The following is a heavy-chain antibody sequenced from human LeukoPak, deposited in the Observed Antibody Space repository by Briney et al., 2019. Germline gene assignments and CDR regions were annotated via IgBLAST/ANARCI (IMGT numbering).Heavy chain of an antibody. J-gene: IGHJ4*02. CDR3: ARGGAQEYRSGWLVGNLDY. Sequence: ASVKVSCKASGYTFTGYYIHWVRQVPGQGLEWMGWINPSSGDTNYAQKFQGRVTMTRDTSISTAYMDLSRLTSDDTAVYYCARGGAQEYRSGWLVGNLDYWGQGTLVTVSS. D-gene: IGHD6-19*01. V-gene: IGHV1-2*02. CDR1: GYTFTGYY. CDR2: INPSSGDT.